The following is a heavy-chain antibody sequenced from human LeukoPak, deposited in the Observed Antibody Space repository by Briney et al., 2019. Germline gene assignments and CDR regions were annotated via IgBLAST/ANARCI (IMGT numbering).Heavy chain of an antibody. J-gene: IGHJ4*02. D-gene: IGHD3-10*01. CDR1: GGSISSGGYP. Sequence: PSETLSLTCAVSGGSISSGGYPWSWVRQAPGKGLEWVSAISGSGGSTYYADSVKGRFTISRDNSKNTLYLQMNSLRTEDTAVYYCAKDRSGSYLPFDYWGQGTLVTVSS. CDR2: ISGSGGST. V-gene: IGHV3-23*01. CDR3: AKDRSGSYLPFDY.